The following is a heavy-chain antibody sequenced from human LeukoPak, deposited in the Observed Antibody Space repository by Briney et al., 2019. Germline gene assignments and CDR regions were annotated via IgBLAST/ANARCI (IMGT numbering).Heavy chain of an antibody. J-gene: IGHJ6*02. Sequence: ASVKVSCKASGYTFTSYGISWVRRAPGQGLEWMGRINPNSGGTNYAQKFQGRVTMTRDTSISTAYMELSRLRSDDTAVYYCARGGYDFVYYYYGMDVWGRGTTVTVSS. CDR2: INPNSGGT. CDR3: ARGGYDFVYYYYGMDV. D-gene: IGHD3-3*01. V-gene: IGHV1-2*06. CDR1: GYTFTSYG.